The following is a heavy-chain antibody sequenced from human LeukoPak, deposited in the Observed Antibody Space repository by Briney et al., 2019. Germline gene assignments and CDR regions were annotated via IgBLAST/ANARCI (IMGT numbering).Heavy chain of an antibody. CDR2: IYPGDSDT. CDR3: ARQYGRPFDY. V-gene: IGHV5-51*01. J-gene: IGHJ4*02. CDR1: GYGFSHYW. D-gene: IGHD4-17*01. Sequence: GESLKISCKGSGYGFSHYWIGWVRQMPGKGLEWMGIIYPGDSDTRYSPSFQGQVTISVDESINTAYLQWSSLEASDTAMYYCARQYGRPFDYWGQGTLVTVSS.